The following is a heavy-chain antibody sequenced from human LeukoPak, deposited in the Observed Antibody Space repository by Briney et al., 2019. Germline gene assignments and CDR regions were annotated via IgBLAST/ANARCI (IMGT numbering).Heavy chain of an antibody. J-gene: IGHJ4*02. V-gene: IGHV4-4*07. CDR3: ARVGYCSRGVCYNYDY. Sequence: SETLSLTCTVSGGSISSYYWSWIRQPAGKGLEWIGRVYTDGTTSYNPSLKSRVTMSVDTSKNQFSLNLNSVTAADTAVYYCARVGYCSRGVCYNYDYWGQGTQVTVSS. D-gene: IGHD2-8*01. CDR1: GGSISSYY. CDR2: VYTDGTT.